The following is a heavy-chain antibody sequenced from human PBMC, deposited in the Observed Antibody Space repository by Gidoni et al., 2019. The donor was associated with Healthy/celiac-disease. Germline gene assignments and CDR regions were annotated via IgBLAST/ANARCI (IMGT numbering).Heavy chain of an antibody. Sequence: QVQLVQSGAAVKKPGSSVKVSCKASGGTFSSHAISWVRQAPGHGLEWLGGIIPIFGTANYAQKFQGRVTITADESTSTAYMELSSLRSEDTAVYYCARGGYSRASGYYGMDVWGQGTTVTVSS. J-gene: IGHJ6*02. V-gene: IGHV1-69*01. CDR2: IIPIFGTA. D-gene: IGHD5-18*01. CDR1: GGTFSSHA. CDR3: ARGGYSRASGYYGMDV.